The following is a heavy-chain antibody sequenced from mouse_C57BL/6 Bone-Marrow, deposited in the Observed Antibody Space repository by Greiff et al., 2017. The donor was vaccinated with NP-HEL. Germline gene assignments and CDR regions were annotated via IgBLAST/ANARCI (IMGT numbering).Heavy chain of an antibody. V-gene: IGHV1-47*01. Sequence: QVQLKQSGAELVKPGASVKMSCKASGYTFTTYPIEWMKENHGKSLEWIGNFHPYNDDTKYNEKFKGKATLTVEKSSSTVYLELSRLTSDDSAVYYCARRNYGYWYFDVWGTGTTVTVSS. CDR3: ARRNYGYWYFDV. CDR1: GYTFTTYP. J-gene: IGHJ1*03. D-gene: IGHD1-1*01. CDR2: FHPYNDDT.